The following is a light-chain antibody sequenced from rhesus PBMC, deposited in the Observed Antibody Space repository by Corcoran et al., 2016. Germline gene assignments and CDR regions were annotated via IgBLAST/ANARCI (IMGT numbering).Light chain of an antibody. CDR1: QVINNF. CDR3: QQHNTYPFT. J-gene: IGKJ4*01. Sequence: DIQMTQSPSSLSASVGDTVTITCRASQVINNFLAWYQQRPGKAPKPLIYYTSRLESGVPSRFSGSGSGTDFTLTISNLQPEHFATYHCQQHNTYPFTFGGGTKVEIK. CDR2: YTS. V-gene: IGKV1S16*01.